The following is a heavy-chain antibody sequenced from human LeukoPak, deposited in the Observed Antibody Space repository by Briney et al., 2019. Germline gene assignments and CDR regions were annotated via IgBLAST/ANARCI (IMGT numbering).Heavy chain of an antibody. CDR1: GYTSTDYG. CDR3: GRSREGLYSGSSLAY. Sequence: ASVKVSCKASGYTSTDYGISWVRQAPGQGLEWMGWISVYNGNTNYAQKFQGRVTMTTDTSTSTAYMELRSLKSDHTAVYYCGRSREGLYSGSSLAYWGQGTLVTVSS. D-gene: IGHD1-26*01. V-gene: IGHV1-18*01. CDR2: ISVYNGNT. J-gene: IGHJ4*02.